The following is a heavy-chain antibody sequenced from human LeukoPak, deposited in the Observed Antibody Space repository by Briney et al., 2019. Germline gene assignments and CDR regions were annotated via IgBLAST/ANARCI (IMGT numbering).Heavy chain of an antibody. CDR2: INHSGST. Sequence: PSETLSLTCAVYGGSFSGYYWSWIRQPPGKGLEWIGVINHSGSTNYNPSLKSRVTISVDTSKNQFSLKLSSVTAADTAVYYCARGTIVVVPAATYYDFWSGYSWFDPWGQGTLVTVSS. CDR1: GGSFSGYY. D-gene: IGHD3-3*01. CDR3: ARGTIVVVPAATYYDFWSGYSWFDP. J-gene: IGHJ5*02. V-gene: IGHV4-34*01.